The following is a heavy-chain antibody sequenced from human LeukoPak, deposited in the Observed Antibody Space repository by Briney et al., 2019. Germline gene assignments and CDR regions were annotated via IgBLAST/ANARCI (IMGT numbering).Heavy chain of an antibody. CDR3: ARDILTGYPGFDY. J-gene: IGHJ4*02. Sequence: SGGSLRLSCAASGFAFRNYAMSWVRQAPGKGLEWVANIKQDGSEKYYVDSVKGRFTISRDNAKNSLYLQMNSLRAEDTVVYYCARDILTGYPGFDYWGQGTLVTVSS. CDR1: GFAFRNYA. V-gene: IGHV3-7*01. D-gene: IGHD3-9*01. CDR2: IKQDGSEK.